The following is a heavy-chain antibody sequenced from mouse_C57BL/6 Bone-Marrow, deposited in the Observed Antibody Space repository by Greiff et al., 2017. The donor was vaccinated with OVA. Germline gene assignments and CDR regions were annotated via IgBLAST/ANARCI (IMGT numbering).Heavy chain of an antibody. V-gene: IGHV5-6*01. Sequence: EVKLVESGGDLVKPGGSLKLSCAASGFTFSSYGMSWVRQTPDKRLEWVATISSGGSYTYYPDSVTGRFTISRDNAKNTLYLQMSSLKSEDTAMYYCARHRLGRFAYWGQGTLVTVSA. CDR2: ISSGGSYT. J-gene: IGHJ3*01. CDR1: GFTFSSYG. D-gene: IGHD4-1*01. CDR3: ARHRLGRFAY.